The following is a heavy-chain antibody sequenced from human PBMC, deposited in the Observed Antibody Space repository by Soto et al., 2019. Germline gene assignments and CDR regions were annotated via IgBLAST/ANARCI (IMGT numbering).Heavy chain of an antibody. J-gene: IGHJ3*02. D-gene: IGHD1-26*01. CDR1: GGTFSSYT. CDR2: IIPILGIA. Sequence: QVQLVQSGAEVKKPGSSVKVSCKASGGTFSSYTISWVRQAPGQGLEWMGRIIPILGIANYAQNFQGRVAITADKSTSTAYMELSSLRSEDTAVYFCAAGGHGAFDIWVQGTMVTVSS. CDR3: AAGGHGAFDI. V-gene: IGHV1-69*02.